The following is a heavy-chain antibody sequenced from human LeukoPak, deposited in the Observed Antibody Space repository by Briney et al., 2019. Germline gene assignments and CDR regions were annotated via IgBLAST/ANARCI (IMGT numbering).Heavy chain of an antibody. Sequence: GASVKVSCKASGYTFTSYGISWVRQAPGQGLEWMGWISAYNGNTNYAQKLQGRVTMTTDTSTSTAYMELRSLRSDDTAVYYCARDLLLWFGEFPSFFVAYWGQGTLVTVPS. D-gene: IGHD3-10*01. CDR1: GYTFTSYG. CDR3: ARDLLLWFGEFPSFFVAY. CDR2: ISAYNGNT. J-gene: IGHJ4*02. V-gene: IGHV1-18*01.